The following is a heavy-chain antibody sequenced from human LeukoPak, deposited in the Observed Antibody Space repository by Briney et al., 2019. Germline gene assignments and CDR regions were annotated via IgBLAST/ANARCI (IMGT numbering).Heavy chain of an antibody. V-gene: IGHV4-61*08. CDR2: IYYSGST. D-gene: IGHD3-3*01. CDR1: GGSISSGGYY. J-gene: IGHJ6*03. CDR3: ARESSSRDFWSGYPGNYYYMDV. Sequence: SETLSLTCTVSGGSISSGGYYWSWIRQHPGKGLEWIGYIYYSGSTYYNPSLKSRVTISVDTSKNQFSLKLSSVTAADTAVYYFARESSSRDFWSGYPGNYYYMDVWGKGTTVTVSS.